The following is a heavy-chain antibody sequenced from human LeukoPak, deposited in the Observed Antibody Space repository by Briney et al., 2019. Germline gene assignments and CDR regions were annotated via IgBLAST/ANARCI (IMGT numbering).Heavy chain of an antibody. CDR3: ARKRAVGGAFWSGLGVTPDAFDI. V-gene: IGHV1-18*01. CDR1: GYTFTSYG. J-gene: IGHJ3*02. D-gene: IGHD3-3*01. Sequence: RASVKVSCKATGYTFTSYGNSWVRQAPGQGLEWMGWISAYNGNTNYAQKLQGRVTMTTDTSTSTAYMELRSLRSDDTAVYYCARKRAVGGAFWSGLGVTPDAFDIWGQGTMVTVSS. CDR2: ISAYNGNT.